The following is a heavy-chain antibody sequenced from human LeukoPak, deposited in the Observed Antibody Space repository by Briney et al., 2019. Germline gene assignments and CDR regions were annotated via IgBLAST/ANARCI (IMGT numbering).Heavy chain of an antibody. CDR1: GFTFDDYA. CDR2: ISWNSGSI. D-gene: IGHD3-16*01. Sequence: GGSLRLSCAASGFTFDDYAMHWVRQAPGKGLEWVSGISWNSGSIGYADSVKGRFTISRDNAKNSLYLQMNSLRAEDMALYYCVGELFFDYWGQGTLVTVSS. CDR3: VGELFFDY. J-gene: IGHJ4*02. V-gene: IGHV3-9*03.